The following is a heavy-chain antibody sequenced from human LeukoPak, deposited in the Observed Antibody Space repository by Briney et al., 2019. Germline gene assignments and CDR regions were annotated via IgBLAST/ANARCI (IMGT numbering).Heavy chain of an antibody. D-gene: IGHD6-19*01. CDR3: ARDRPSESSGWDFDY. J-gene: IGHJ4*02. CDR1: GYTFTSYG. CDR2: ISAYNGNT. Sequence: WASVKVSCKASGYTFTSYGISWVRQAPGQGLEWMGWISAYNGNTSYAQKLQGGVTMTTDTSTSTAYMELRSLRSDDTAVYYCARDRPSESSGWDFDYWGQGTLVTVSS. V-gene: IGHV1-18*01.